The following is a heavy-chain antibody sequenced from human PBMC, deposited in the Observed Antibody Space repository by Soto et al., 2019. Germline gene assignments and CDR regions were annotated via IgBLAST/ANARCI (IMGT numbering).Heavy chain of an antibody. J-gene: IGHJ4*02. CDR1: GGSISSGGYS. V-gene: IGHV4-30-2*01. D-gene: IGHD4-17*01. Sequence: QLQLQESGSGLVKPSQTLSLTCAVSGGSISSGGYSWSWIRQPPGKGLEWIGYIYHSGSTHYNPSLKRRVTISVDRSKTQFSLKLSSVTAADTAVYYSARATVTRVDYWGQGALVSVSS. CDR3: ARATVTRVDY. CDR2: IYHSGST.